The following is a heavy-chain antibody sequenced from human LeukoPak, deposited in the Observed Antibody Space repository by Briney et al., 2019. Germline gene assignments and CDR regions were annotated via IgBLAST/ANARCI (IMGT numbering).Heavy chain of an antibody. Sequence: PSETLSLTCTVSGGSISSYYWSWIRQPPGKGLEWIGYIYYSGSTNYNPSLKSRVTMSVDTSKNQFSLKLSSVTAADTAVYYCARSDDSKPRTYYYGSGSFDYWGQGTLVTVSS. J-gene: IGHJ4*02. CDR3: ARSDDSKPRTYYYGSGSFDY. V-gene: IGHV4-59*12. D-gene: IGHD3-10*01. CDR1: GGSISSYY. CDR2: IYYSGST.